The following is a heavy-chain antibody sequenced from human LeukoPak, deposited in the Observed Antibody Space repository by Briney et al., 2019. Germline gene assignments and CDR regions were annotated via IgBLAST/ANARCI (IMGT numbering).Heavy chain of an antibody. Sequence: GGSLRLSCAASGFTFSSYTMSWVRQAPGKGLEWVSTITTSDGNTYYADSVKGRFTVSRDNSKNTLFLQMNSQRAEDTAVYYCAKDGGLWVSAHWGDSWGRGTLVTVSS. V-gene: IGHV3-23*01. CDR2: ITTSDGNT. J-gene: IGHJ4*02. CDR3: AKDGGLWVSAHWGDS. CDR1: GFTFSSYT. D-gene: IGHD7-27*01.